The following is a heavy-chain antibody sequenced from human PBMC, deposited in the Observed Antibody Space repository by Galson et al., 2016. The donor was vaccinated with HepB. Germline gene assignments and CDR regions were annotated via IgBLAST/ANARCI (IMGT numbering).Heavy chain of an antibody. D-gene: IGHD4-11*01. V-gene: IGHV3-30*04. Sequence: SLRLSCAASGFTFSDFAMHWVRQGPGKGLEWVTVISYHGNDRYYADSVRGRFTIFRDNSRDTVYLHMTSLRVEDTAVYYCARGDCSNGVCYFDYWGQGLLVAVSS. CDR2: ISYHGNDR. CDR1: GFTFSDFA. J-gene: IGHJ4*02. CDR3: ARGDCSNGVCYFDY.